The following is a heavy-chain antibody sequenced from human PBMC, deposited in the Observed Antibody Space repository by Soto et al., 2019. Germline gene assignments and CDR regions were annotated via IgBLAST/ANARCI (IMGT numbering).Heavy chain of an antibody. D-gene: IGHD1-1*01. Sequence: QVQLVQSGAEVKKPGASVKVSCKASGYIFTSYYLHWVRQAPGQGLEWMGFINPSGGSTSFAQKFQGRVTLTRDTSTSTVYMELSSLRSEDAAMYYCARNDKSGLYYWGQGTLVTVSS. J-gene: IGHJ4*02. CDR3: ARNDKSGLYY. V-gene: IGHV1-46*01. CDR2: INPSGGST. CDR1: GYIFTSYY.